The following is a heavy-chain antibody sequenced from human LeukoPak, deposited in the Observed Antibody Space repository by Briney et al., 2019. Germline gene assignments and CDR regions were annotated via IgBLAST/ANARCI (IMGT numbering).Heavy chain of an antibody. D-gene: IGHD2-15*01. J-gene: IGHJ5*02. CDR3: ARARHCSGGSCYSAIDP. CDR1: GYTFTSYG. V-gene: IGHV1-18*01. Sequence: ASVKVSCKASGYTFTSYGISWVRQAPGQGLEWMGWISAYNGNTNYAQKLQGRVTMTTDTSTSTAYMELRSLRSDDTAVYYCARARHCSGGSCYSAIDPWGQGTLVTVSS. CDR2: ISAYNGNT.